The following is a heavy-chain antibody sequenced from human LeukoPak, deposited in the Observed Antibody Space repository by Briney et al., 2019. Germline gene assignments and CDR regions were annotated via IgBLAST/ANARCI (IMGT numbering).Heavy chain of an antibody. J-gene: IGHJ4*02. CDR3: ARALEGRSVGALLALSFDY. CDR2: ISSSGSTI. V-gene: IGHV3-48*03. Sequence: PGGSPRLSCAASGFTFSSYEMNWVRQAPGKGLEWVSYISSSGSTIYYADSVKGRFTISRDNAKNSLYLQMNSLRAEDTAVYYCARALEGRSVGALLALSFDYWGQGTLVTVSS. CDR1: GFTFSSYE. D-gene: IGHD1-26*01.